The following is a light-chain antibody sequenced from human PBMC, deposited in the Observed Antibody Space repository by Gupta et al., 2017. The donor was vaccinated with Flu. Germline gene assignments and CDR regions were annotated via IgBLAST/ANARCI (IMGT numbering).Light chain of an antibody. J-gene: IGKJ1*01. V-gene: IGKV2-28*01. CDR1: QSLLHSNGYNY. Sequence: DIVMTQSPLSLPVTPGEPASISCRSSQSLLHSNGYNYLDWYLQKPGQSPQLLIYLGSNRASGVSARFSGSGSGPDFTLKISRVEAEDVGVYYCMQDLQTRTFGQGTKVEIK. CDR2: LGS. CDR3: MQDLQTRT.